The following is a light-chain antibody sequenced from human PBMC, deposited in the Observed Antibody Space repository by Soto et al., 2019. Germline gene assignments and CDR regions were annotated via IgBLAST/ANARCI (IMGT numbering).Light chain of an antibody. CDR3: QSYDSDTVI. CDR1: SGSIASNY. Sequence: NFVLTQPHSVSESPGKTGTISFTRSSGSIASNYVQWYQQRPGSSPSIVIYEDDQRPSGVPDRFSGSIDSSSSSASLTISGLKTEDEADYYCQSYDSDTVIFGGGTKLTVL. J-gene: IGLJ2*01. CDR2: EDD. V-gene: IGLV6-57*01.